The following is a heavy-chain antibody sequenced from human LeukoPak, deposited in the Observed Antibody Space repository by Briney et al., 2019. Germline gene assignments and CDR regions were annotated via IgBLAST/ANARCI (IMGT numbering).Heavy chain of an antibody. Sequence: GASVKVSCKASGYTFTSYYMHWLRQAPGQGLEWMGIINPSGGSTSYAQKFQGRVTMTRDTSISTAYMELSRLRSDDTAVYYCARGAFGYSSSHEFDYWGQGTLVTVSS. V-gene: IGHV1-46*01. D-gene: IGHD6-6*01. CDR3: ARGAFGYSSSHEFDY. J-gene: IGHJ4*02. CDR2: INPSGGST. CDR1: GYTFTSYY.